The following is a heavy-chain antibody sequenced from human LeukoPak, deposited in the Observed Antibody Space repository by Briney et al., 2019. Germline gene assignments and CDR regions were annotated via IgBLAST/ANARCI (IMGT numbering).Heavy chain of an antibody. CDR2: ISSSSSTI. V-gene: IGHV3-11*04. CDR3: ARGGSSGWYRYYFDY. J-gene: IGHJ4*02. CDR1: GFTFSDYY. Sequence: GGSLRLSCAASGFTFSDYYMSWIRQAPGKGLEWVSYISSSSSTIYYADSVKGRFTISRDNAKNSLYLQMNSLRDEDTAVYYCARGGSSGWYRYYFDYWGQGTLVTVSS. D-gene: IGHD6-19*01.